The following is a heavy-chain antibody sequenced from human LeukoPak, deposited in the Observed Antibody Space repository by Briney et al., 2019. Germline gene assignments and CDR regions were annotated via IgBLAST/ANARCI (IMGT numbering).Heavy chain of an antibody. CDR1: GGSISSYY. V-gene: IGHV4-59*01. J-gene: IGHJ4*02. Sequence: SETLSLTCTVSGGSISSYYWSWIRQPPGKGLEWIGYIYYSGSTNYNPSLKSRVTISEDTSKNQFSLKLSSVTAADTAVYYCAKAVGYYDSSGYRYWGQGTLVTVSS. CDR3: AKAVGYYDSSGYRY. CDR2: IYYSGST. D-gene: IGHD3-22*01.